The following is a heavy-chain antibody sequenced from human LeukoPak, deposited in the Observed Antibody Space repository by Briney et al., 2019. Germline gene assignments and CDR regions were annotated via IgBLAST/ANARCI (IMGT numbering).Heavy chain of an antibody. J-gene: IGHJ4*02. D-gene: IGHD3-22*01. CDR2: IYYSRST. CDR1: GGSISSSSYY. V-gene: IGHV4-39*01. CDR3: ARRVPYYYDSSGYYYFDY. Sequence: SETLSLTCTVFGGSISSSSYYWGWIRQPPGKRLEWIGSIYYSRSTYYNPSLKSRVTISVDTSKNQFSLKLSSVTAADTAVYYCARRVPYYYDSSGYYYFDYWGQGTLVTVSS.